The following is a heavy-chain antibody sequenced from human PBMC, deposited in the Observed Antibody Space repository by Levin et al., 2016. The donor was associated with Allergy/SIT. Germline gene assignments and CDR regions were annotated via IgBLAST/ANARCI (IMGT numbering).Heavy chain of an antibody. J-gene: IGHJ4*02. V-gene: IGHV3-11*01. CDR2: IISSGSTI. D-gene: IGHD6-13*01. CDR3: ATYSSSLYYFDY. Sequence: WIRQPPGKGLEWVSSIISSGSTIYYADSVKGRFTISRDNSKNSLYLQMNSLRAEDTAVYYCATYSSSLYYFDYWGQGTLVTVSS.